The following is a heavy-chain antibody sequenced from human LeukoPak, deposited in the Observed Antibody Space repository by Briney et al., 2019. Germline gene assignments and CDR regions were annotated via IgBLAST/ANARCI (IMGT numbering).Heavy chain of an antibody. Sequence: GGSLRLSCAASGFIFTNYAMTWVRQAPGKGLEWVSGIYASGASTYYADSVKGRFSISRDNSKSTVYLQMNNLRADDTAVYYCAKDRYSSGIDSWGQGTLVTVSS. CDR3: AKDRYSSGIDS. J-gene: IGHJ4*02. V-gene: IGHV3-23*01. D-gene: IGHD3-22*01. CDR1: GFIFTNYA. CDR2: IYASGAST.